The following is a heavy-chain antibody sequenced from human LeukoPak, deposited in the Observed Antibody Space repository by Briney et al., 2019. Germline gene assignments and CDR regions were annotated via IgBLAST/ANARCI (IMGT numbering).Heavy chain of an antibody. Sequence: ASVKVSCKTSGYTFTYYVISWVRQAPGQGLEWMGWINAYNGDTNDAQKFQGRVTMTTDTSTSTAYMELRSLRSDDTAVYYCARGEKPYDYWGQGTLVSVSS. CDR2: INAYNGDT. V-gene: IGHV1-18*01. CDR1: GYTFTYYV. D-gene: IGHD1-26*01. CDR3: ARGEKPYDY. J-gene: IGHJ4*02.